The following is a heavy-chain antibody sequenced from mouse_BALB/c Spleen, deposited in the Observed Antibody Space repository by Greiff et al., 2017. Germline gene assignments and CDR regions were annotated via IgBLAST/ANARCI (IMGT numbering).Heavy chain of an antibody. CDR3: ARFTGSRDYSLDY. V-gene: IGHV1-69*02. CDR1: GYTFTSYW. J-gene: IGHJ4*01. Sequence: QVQLQQPGAELVKPGASVKLSCKASGYTFTSYWMHWVKQRPGQGLEWIGEIDPSDSYTNYNQKFKGKATLTVDKSSSTAYMQLSSLTSEDSAFYYCARFTGSRDYSLDYWGQGTSVTVSA. CDR2: IDPSDSYT. D-gene: IGHD1-1*01.